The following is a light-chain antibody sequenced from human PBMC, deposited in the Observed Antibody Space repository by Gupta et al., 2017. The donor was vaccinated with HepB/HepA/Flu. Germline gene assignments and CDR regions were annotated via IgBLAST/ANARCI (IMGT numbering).Light chain of an antibody. V-gene: IGKV3-11*01. CDR2: DAF. CDR1: QSVSSY. CDR3: QQRSTWPPIT. J-gene: IGKJ4*01. Sequence: EIVLTQSPATLSLSPGERATLSCRASQSVSSYLAWYQQKPGQAPRLLIYDAFNRATGITARFSGSGYGKDLPLTISSREQEDFAVYYCQQRSTWPPITFGGGTKVEIK.